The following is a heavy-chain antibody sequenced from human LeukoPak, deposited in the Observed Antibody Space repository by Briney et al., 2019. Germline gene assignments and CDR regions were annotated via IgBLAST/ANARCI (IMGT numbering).Heavy chain of an antibody. CDR1: GGTFSSYA. J-gene: IGHJ3*02. V-gene: IGHV1-69*13. CDR3: ARTHDSSGYYYVEAAFDI. D-gene: IGHD3-22*01. Sequence: SVKVSCKASGGTFSSYAISWVRQAPGQGLEWMGGIIPIFGTANYAQKFQGRVTITADESTSTAHMELSSLRSEDTAVYYCARTHDSSGYYYVEAAFDIWGQGTMVTVSS. CDR2: IIPIFGTA.